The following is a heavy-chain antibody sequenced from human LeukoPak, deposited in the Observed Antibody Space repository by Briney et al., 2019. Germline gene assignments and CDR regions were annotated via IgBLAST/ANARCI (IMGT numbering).Heavy chain of an antibody. CDR1: GGSISSYY. J-gene: IGHJ4*02. CDR2: IYTSGST. CDR3: ARTLAVADSPDFDS. Sequence: SETLSLTCTVSGGSISSYYWSWIRQPAGKGLEWIGRIYTSGSTNYNPSLKSRVTMSVDTSKNQFSLKLSSVTAADTAGYYCARTLAVADSPDFDSWGQGTLVTVSS. D-gene: IGHD6-13*01. V-gene: IGHV4-4*07.